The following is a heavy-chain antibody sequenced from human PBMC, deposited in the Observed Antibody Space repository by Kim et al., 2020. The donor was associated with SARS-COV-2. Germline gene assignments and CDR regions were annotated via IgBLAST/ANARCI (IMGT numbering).Heavy chain of an antibody. Sequence: YAQKFQGRVTITADKSTSKAYMGLSSLRSEDTAVYYCAREGSTHYGLFDYWGQGTLVTVSS. V-gene: IGHV1-69*04. J-gene: IGHJ4*02. CDR3: AREGSTHYGLFDY. D-gene: IGHD3-10*01.